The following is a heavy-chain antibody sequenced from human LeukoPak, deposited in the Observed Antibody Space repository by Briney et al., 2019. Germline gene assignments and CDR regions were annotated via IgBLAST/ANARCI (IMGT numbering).Heavy chain of an antibody. CDR3: ARGVSYGSGSYIGDP. V-gene: IGHV3-53*01. J-gene: IGHJ5*02. CDR1: GFTVSSNY. CDR2: IYSGGST. Sequence: GGSLRLSCAASGFTVSSNYMSWVRQAPGKGLEWVSVIYSGGSTHYADSVRGRLTISRDNSKNTFYLQMNSLRAEDTAVYYCARGVSYGSGSYIGDPWGQGTLVTVSS. D-gene: IGHD3-10*01.